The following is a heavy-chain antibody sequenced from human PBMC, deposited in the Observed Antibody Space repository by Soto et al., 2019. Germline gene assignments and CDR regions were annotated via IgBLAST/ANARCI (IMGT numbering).Heavy chain of an antibody. V-gene: IGHV2-5*02. CDR2: IYWDDDK. D-gene: IGHD6-13*01. J-gene: IGHJ4*02. Sequence: QITLKESGPTLVKPTQTLTLTCTFSGFALTTTGVGVGWIRQPPGKALEWLGIIYWDDDKRYSPSLKNRLTITKDTSENHVVLTLTNMDPVDTATYYCAHESAVGNYFDYWGQGTLVTVSS. CDR1: GFALTTTGVG. CDR3: AHESAVGNYFDY.